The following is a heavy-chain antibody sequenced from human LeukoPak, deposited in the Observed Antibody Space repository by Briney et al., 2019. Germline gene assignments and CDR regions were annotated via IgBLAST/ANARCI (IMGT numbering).Heavy chain of an antibody. V-gene: IGHV3-30-3*01. J-gene: IGHJ5*02. Sequence: PGGSLRLSCAASGFTFSSYAMHWVRQAPGKGLEWVAVISYDGSNRYYADSVKGRFTISRDNSKNTLYLQMNSLRAEDTAVYYCARELYDDMLPGHTTPYNWFDPWGQGTLVTVSS. CDR2: ISYDGSNR. CDR1: GFTFSSYA. CDR3: ARELYDDMLPGHTTPYNWFDP. D-gene: IGHD3-9*01.